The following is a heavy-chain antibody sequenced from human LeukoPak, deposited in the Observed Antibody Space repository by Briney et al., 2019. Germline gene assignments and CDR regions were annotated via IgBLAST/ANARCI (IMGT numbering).Heavy chain of an antibody. CDR1: GGSISGYY. V-gene: IGHV4-59*01. Sequence: SETLSLTCTVSGGSISGYYWGWIRQPPGKGLEWIGYIYYSGTTNYNPSLKSRVTISVDTSKNQFSLKLRSVTAADTAVYYCAKVGTGTIDHWGQGTLVTVSS. D-gene: IGHD1-1*01. CDR3: AKVGTGTIDH. J-gene: IGHJ4*02. CDR2: IYYSGTT.